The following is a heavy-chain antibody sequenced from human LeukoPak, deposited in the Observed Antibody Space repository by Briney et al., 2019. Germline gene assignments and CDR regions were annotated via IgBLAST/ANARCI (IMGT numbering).Heavy chain of an antibody. CDR3: ARDSFGTSRPSGY. Sequence: ASVKVSCKASGYTFTSYAMHWVRQAPGQRLEWMGWINAGNGNTKYSQKSQGRLTITRDTSASTAYMELSSLRSEDTAVYYCARDSFGTSRPSGYWGQGTLVTVSA. CDR2: INAGNGNT. J-gene: IGHJ4*02. V-gene: IGHV1-3*01. D-gene: IGHD2-2*01. CDR1: GYTFTSYA.